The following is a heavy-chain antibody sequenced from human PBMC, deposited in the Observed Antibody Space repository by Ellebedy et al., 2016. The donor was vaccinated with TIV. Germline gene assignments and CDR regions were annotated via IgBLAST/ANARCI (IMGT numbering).Heavy chain of an antibody. CDR2: IYPGDSDT. D-gene: IGHD6-13*01. Sequence: PGGSLRLSCKGSGYSFTSNWIGWVRQMPGKGLEWMGFIYPGDSDTSYSPSFQGQVTISADKSITTAYLQWSSLKASDTAMYYCARLSSSGLDYWGQGTLVTVSS. CDR1: GYSFTSNW. J-gene: IGHJ4*02. V-gene: IGHV5-51*01. CDR3: ARLSSSGLDY.